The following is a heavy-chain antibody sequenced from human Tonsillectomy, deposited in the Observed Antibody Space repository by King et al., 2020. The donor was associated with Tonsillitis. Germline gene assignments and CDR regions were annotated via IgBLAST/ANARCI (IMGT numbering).Heavy chain of an antibody. CDR2: IYYSGTT. Sequence: QMQESGPGLVKPSETLSLTCTVSGGTIRSSSYYCGWIRQPPGKGLEWIATIYYSGTTYYNPSLKSRVTISVDTSKNQFSLKLSSVTAADTAVYYCARQGGYYYGSGSRHFDYWGQGTLVTVSS. CDR3: ARQGGYYYGSGSRHFDY. D-gene: IGHD3-10*01. J-gene: IGHJ4*02. V-gene: IGHV4-39*01. CDR1: GGTIRSSSYY.